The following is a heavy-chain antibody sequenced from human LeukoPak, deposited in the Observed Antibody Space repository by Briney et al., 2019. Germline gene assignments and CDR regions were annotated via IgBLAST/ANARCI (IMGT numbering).Heavy chain of an antibody. V-gene: IGHV3-7*02. CDR1: GFTFSTYW. CDR2: IKQDGSAK. J-gene: IGHJ4*02. CDR3: ATTTRSSSWDY. D-gene: IGHD6-13*01. Sequence: PGGSLRLSCAASGFTFSTYWMVWFRQAPGKGLEWMANIKQDGSAKQYVDSVKGRFTISRDNANNLVYLQMNSLRVGDTGVYYCATTTRSSSWDYWGQGTLVTVSS.